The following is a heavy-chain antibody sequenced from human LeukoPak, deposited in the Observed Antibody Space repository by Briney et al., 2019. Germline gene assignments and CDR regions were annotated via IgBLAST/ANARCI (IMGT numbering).Heavy chain of an antibody. J-gene: IGHJ6*03. CDR1: GGSFSGYY. CDR2: MNPSGST. CDR3: ARGRQDVTMIVVVMTAVSYYLDV. Sequence: PSETLSLTCAVYGGSFSGYYWTWIRQTPEKGLEWIGEMNPSGSTSYNPSLKSRVTISVETSKNQFSLKLSSVTAADTAVYYCARGRQDVTMIVVVMTAVSYYLDVWGKGTTVTVS. V-gene: IGHV4-34*01. D-gene: IGHD3-22*01.